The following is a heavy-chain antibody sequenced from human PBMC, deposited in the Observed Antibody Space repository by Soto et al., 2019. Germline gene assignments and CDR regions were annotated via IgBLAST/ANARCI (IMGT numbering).Heavy chain of an antibody. CDR1: GGSINTFY. D-gene: IGHD5-12*01. V-gene: IGHV4-4*07. CDR3: ARKGSYSAYNFSDGLQLWSFDF. J-gene: IGHJ4*02. Sequence: SETLSLTCTVSGGSINTFYWSWVRQPAGKGLEWIGRIFSSGSTSFNPSLESRVAMSEDTSKDHFYLNLSSVTAADMAVYYCARKGSYSAYNFSDGLQLWSFDFWGQGALVTVSS. CDR2: IFSSGST.